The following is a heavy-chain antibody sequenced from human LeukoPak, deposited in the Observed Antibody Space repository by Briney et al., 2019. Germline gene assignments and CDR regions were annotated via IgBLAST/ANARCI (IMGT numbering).Heavy chain of an antibody. V-gene: IGHV7-4-1*02. CDR1: GYTFTSYA. Sequence: GASVKVSCKASGYTFTSYAMNWVRQAPGQGLEWMGWINTNTGNPTYAQGFTGRFVFSLDTSVSTAYLQISSLKAEDTAVYYCAKDLGIQLWHGGYFDYWGQGTLVTVSS. CDR3: AKDLGIQLWHGGYFDY. J-gene: IGHJ4*02. D-gene: IGHD5-18*01. CDR2: INTNTGNP.